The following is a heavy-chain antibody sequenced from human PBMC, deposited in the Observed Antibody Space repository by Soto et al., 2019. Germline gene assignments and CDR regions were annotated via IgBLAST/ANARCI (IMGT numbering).Heavy chain of an antibody. CDR3: ARGLRKGNYGMDV. D-gene: IGHD2-15*01. CDR1: GGTFDNYA. Sequence: QEQLLQSGAEVRTPGSSVKVSCKASGGTFDNYAVSWVRQAPGQGLEWMGGIIPMFETVNYAQRFQGRLTIAADESTSTAYMELTSLTSADTAIYFCARGLRKGNYGMDVWGQGTTVTVSS. J-gene: IGHJ6*02. CDR2: IIPMFETV. V-gene: IGHV1-69*01.